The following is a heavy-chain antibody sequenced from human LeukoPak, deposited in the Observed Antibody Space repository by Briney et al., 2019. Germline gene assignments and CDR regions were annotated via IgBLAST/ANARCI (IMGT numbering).Heavy chain of an antibody. V-gene: IGHV4-39*07. CDR1: GGSITSNNYY. CDR3: ARVRSTAAADYYFDY. D-gene: IGHD6-13*01. CDR2: IYYGRTT. Sequence: PSETLSLTCTVSGGSITSNNYYWGWIRQPPGKGLEYIGSIYYGRTTYYNPSLESRVTISLDTSKNQFSLKLSSVTAADTAVYYCARVRSTAAADYYFDYWGQGTLVTVSS. J-gene: IGHJ4*02.